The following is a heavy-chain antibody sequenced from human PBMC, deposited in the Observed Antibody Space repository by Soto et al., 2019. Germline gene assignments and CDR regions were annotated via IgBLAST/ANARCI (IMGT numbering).Heavy chain of an antibody. CDR3: AGAPGDYGYYYYGMDV. J-gene: IGHJ6*02. Sequence: PGGSLRLSCAASGFTFSDYYMSWIRQAPGKGLEWVSYISSSGSTIYYADSVKGRFTISRDNAKNSLYLQMNSLRAEDTAVYYCAGAPGDYGYYYYGMDVWGQGTTFTVSS. CDR1: GFTFSDYY. V-gene: IGHV3-11*01. D-gene: IGHD4-17*01. CDR2: ISSSGSTI.